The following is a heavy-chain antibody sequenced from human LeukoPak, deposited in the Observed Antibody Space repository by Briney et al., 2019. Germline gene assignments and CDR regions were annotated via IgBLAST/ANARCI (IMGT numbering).Heavy chain of an antibody. Sequence: GGSLRLSCAASGFTFSSYAMHWVRQAPGKGLEWVAVISYDGSNKYYADSVKGRFTISRDNAKNSLYLQMNSLRAEDTAVYYCARRIVVVPAANGDAFDIWGQGTMVTVSS. V-gene: IGHV3-30-3*01. CDR1: GFTFSSYA. CDR2: ISYDGSNK. D-gene: IGHD2-2*01. J-gene: IGHJ3*02. CDR3: ARRIVVVPAANGDAFDI.